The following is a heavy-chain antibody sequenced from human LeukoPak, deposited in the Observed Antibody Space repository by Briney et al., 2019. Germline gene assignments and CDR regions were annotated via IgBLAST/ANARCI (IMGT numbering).Heavy chain of an antibody. CDR3: ARDRGIVGAPSDY. Sequence: GGSLRLSCAASGFTFSSYSMNWVRQAPGKGLEWVSSISSSSSYIYYADSVKGRFTISRDNAKNSLYLQMNSLRAEDTAVYYCARDRGIVGAPSDYWGQRTLVTVSS. J-gene: IGHJ4*02. V-gene: IGHV3-21*01. CDR2: ISSSSSYI. D-gene: IGHD1-26*01. CDR1: GFTFSSYS.